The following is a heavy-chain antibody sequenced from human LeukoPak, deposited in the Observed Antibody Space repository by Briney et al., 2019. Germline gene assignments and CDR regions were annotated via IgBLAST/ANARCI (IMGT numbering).Heavy chain of an antibody. CDR1: GGSISSYY. J-gene: IGHJ6*02. D-gene: IGHD4-17*01. Sequence: EPSETLSFTCTVSGGSISSYYWSWIRQPAGKGLEWIGRIYTSGSTNYNPSLKSRVTMSVDTSENQFSLKLSSVTAADTAVYYCARVSLHYGDYPDVYGMGVRGQGTTVTVSS. CDR3: ARVSLHYGDYPDVYGMGV. V-gene: IGHV4-4*07. CDR2: IYTSGST.